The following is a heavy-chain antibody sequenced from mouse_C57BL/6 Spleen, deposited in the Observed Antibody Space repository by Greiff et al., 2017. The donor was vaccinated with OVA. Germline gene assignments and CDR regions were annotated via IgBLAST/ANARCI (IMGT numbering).Heavy chain of an antibody. J-gene: IGHJ4*01. CDR1: GFTFSSYA. V-gene: IGHV5-4*01. CDR2: ISDGGSYT. D-gene: IGHD2-3*01. CDR3: ARDHDGYYNYAMDY. Sequence: EVKVVESGGGLVKPGGSLKLSCAASGFTFSSYAMSWVRQTPEKRLEWVATISDGGSYTYYPDNVKGRFTISRDNAKNNLYLQMSHLKSEDTAMYYCARDHDGYYNYAMDYWGQGTSGTVSS.